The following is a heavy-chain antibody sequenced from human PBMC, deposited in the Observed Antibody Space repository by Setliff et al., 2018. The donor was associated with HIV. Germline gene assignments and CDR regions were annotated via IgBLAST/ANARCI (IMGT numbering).Heavy chain of an antibody. CDR2: ISLYNDDT. CDR3: ATDRTQTGMNMVRGRLTDPARYPLDY. V-gene: IGHV1-18*01. J-gene: IGHJ4*02. Sequence: ASVKVSCKASGYTFTNFAISWVRQAPGQGLEWMAWISLYNDDTNLAPRFRGRVTLTTDTSTRTAYMELTSLTSDDTAVYYCATDRTQTGMNMVRGRLTDPARYPLDYWGQGTLVTVSS. CDR1: GYTFTNFA. D-gene: IGHD3-10*01.